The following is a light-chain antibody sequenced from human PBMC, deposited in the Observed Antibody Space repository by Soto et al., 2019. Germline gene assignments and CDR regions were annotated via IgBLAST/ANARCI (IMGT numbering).Light chain of an antibody. CDR1: SSNIRSNT. V-gene: IGLV1-44*01. Sequence: QSVLTQPPSASGTPGQRVTISCSGSSSNIRSNTVSWYQQLPGTAPKVLIHDTNQRPSGVPDRFSGSKSGTSASLAISGLQSEDEADYYCASWEDSLNGVVFGGGTKLTVL. CDR3: ASWEDSLNGVV. CDR2: DTN. J-gene: IGLJ2*01.